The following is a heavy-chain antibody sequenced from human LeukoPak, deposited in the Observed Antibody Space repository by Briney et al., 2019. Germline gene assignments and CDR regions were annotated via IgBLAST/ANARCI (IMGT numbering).Heavy chain of an antibody. D-gene: IGHD3-22*01. J-gene: IGHJ4*02. Sequence: GASVKVSCKASGYTFTSYDINWVRQATGQGLEWMGWMNPNSGNTGYAQKFQGRVTMTRNTSISTAYMELSSLRSEDTAVYYCARDRYYYDSSGYYSASWDYWGQGTLVTVSS. CDR2: MNPNSGNT. V-gene: IGHV1-8*01. CDR3: ARDRYYYDSSGYYSASWDY. CDR1: GYTFTSYD.